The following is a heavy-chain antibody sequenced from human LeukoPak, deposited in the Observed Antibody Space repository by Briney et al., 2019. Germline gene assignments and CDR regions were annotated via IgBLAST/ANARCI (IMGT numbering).Heavy chain of an antibody. Sequence: GRSLRLSCAASGFTFSSYGMHWVRQAPGKGLEWVAVISYDGSNKYYADSVKGRFTISRDNSKNTLYLQMNSLRAEDTAVYYCAKDGYYYGSGSYYGFFDYWGQGTLVTVSS. CDR1: GFTFSSYG. CDR3: AKDGYYYGSGSYYGFFDY. D-gene: IGHD3-10*01. J-gene: IGHJ4*02. V-gene: IGHV3-30*18. CDR2: ISYDGSNK.